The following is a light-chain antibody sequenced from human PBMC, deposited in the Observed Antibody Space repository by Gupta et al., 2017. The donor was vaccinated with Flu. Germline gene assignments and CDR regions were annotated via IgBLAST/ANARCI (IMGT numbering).Light chain of an antibody. V-gene: IGKV1-5*03. CDR1: QSMSSW. CDR3: QQDKTYSRT. CDR2: KAS. J-gene: IGKJ1*01. Sequence: PSTLSASIGDRVTITCRASQSMSSWLAWYQQKPGKAPKLLIYKASTLESGVPSRFSGSGSGTEFTLNISSLQPDDFATYYCQQDKTYSRTFGQGTKVEIK.